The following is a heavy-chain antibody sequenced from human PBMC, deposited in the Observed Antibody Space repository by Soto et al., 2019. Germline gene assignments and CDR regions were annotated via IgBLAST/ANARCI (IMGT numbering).Heavy chain of an antibody. CDR2: IYYSGST. CDR3: ARGGIAVA. Sequence: PSETLSLTCTVSGGSISSYYWSWIRQPPGKGLEWIGYIYYSGSTNYNPSLKSRVTISVDTSKNQFSLKLSSVTAADTAVYYCARGGIAVAWGQGTLVTSPQ. D-gene: IGHD6-19*01. J-gene: IGHJ4*02. V-gene: IGHV4-59*01. CDR1: GGSISSYY.